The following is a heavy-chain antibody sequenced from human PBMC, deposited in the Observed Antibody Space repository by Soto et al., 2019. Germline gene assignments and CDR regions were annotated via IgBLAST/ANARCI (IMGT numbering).Heavy chain of an antibody. J-gene: IGHJ4*02. CDR1: GFTFNTYP. D-gene: IGHD5-18*01. CDR2: IGGSGGNA. Sequence: GGSLRLSCAASGFTFNTYPMSWVRQAPGKGLEWVSTIGGSGGNAYYADSVKGRFTISRDNSKDTLYLQMNSLRAEDTAIYYCAKVCSGYNYGCFDYWGQGTLVTVSS. CDR3: AKVCSGYNYGCFDY. V-gene: IGHV3-23*01.